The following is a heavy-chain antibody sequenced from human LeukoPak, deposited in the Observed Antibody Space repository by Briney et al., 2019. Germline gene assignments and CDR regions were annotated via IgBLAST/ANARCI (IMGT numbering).Heavy chain of an antibody. CDR2: ISSSSSYI. V-gene: IGHV3-21*01. CDR1: GFTVSGNY. J-gene: IGHJ4*02. Sequence: GGSLRLSCAASGFTVSGNYMSWVRQAPGKGLEWVSCISSSSSYIYNADSVKGRFTISRDNAKNSLYLQMNSLRVEDTAVYYCARAHNWKYGTFDYWGQGTLVTVSS. D-gene: IGHD1-20*01. CDR3: ARAHNWKYGTFDY.